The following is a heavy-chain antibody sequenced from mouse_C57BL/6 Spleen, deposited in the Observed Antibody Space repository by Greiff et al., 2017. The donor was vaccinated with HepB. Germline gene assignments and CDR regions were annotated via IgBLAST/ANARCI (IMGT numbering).Heavy chain of an antibody. CDR3: ARLDSSGYAY. J-gene: IGHJ3*01. CDR1: GFTFSDYY. V-gene: IGHV5-16*01. Sequence: LVESEGGLVQPGSSMKLSCTASGFTFSDYYMAWVRQVPEKGLEWVANINYDGSSTYYLDSLKSRFIISRDNAKNILYLQMSSLKSEDTATYYCARLDSSGYAYWGQGTLVTVSA. D-gene: IGHD3-2*02. CDR2: INYDGSST.